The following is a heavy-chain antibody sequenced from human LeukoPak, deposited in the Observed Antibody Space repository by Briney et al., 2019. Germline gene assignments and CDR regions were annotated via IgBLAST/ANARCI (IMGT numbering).Heavy chain of an antibody. CDR2: INPNSGGT. J-gene: IGHJ4*02. Sequence: ASVKVSCKASGYTFTGYYMHWVRQAPGQGLEWMGWINPNSGGTNYAQKFQGRVTMTRDTSISTAYMELSRLRSDDTAVYYCARDPSQQLVLTYFDYWGQGTLVTVSS. CDR3: ARDPSQQLVLTYFDY. CDR1: GYTFTGYY. V-gene: IGHV1-2*02. D-gene: IGHD6-13*01.